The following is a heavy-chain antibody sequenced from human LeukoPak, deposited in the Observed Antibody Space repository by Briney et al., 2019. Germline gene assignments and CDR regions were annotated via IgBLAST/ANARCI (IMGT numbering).Heavy chain of an antibody. D-gene: IGHD3-3*01. J-gene: IGHJ5*02. Sequence: SETLSLTCTVSGGSISSGSYYWSWIRQPAGKGLEWIGRIYTSGSTNYNPSLKSRVTISVDTSKNQFSLKLCSVTAADTAVYYCARDADYDFWSGYPNWFDPWGQGTLVTVSS. V-gene: IGHV4-61*02. CDR1: GGSISSGSYY. CDR2: IYTSGST. CDR3: ARDADYDFWSGYPNWFDP.